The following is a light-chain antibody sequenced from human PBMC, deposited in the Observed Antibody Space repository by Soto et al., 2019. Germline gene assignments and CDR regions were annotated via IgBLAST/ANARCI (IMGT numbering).Light chain of an antibody. J-gene: IGKJ3*01. V-gene: IGKV3-11*01. CDR3: QQRSNWPPVT. CDR1: QSVSSS. CDR2: DAS. Sequence: EIVLTQSPATLSLSPGERATLSCRASQSVSSSLAWNQQKPGQAPRLLIYDASNRATGIPARFSGSGSGTDFTLPISNLEPEDFAVYYCQQRSNWPPVTFGPGTKVDIK.